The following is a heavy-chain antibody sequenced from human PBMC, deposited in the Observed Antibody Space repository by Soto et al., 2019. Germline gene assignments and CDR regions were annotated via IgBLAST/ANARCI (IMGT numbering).Heavy chain of an antibody. V-gene: IGHV3-21*01. J-gene: IGHJ6*02. CDR3: EREYTAWPLAYGLDV. Sequence: PGGSLRLSCVGSGFTFSTYSINWVRQAPGKGLEWVSSISSRSDIYYADSVKGRFTISRDNAKNSVSLQMNSLRAEDTAVYYCEREYTAWPLAYGLDVWGQGTKATVYS. CDR2: ISSRSDI. D-gene: IGHD2-2*02. CDR1: GFTFSTYS.